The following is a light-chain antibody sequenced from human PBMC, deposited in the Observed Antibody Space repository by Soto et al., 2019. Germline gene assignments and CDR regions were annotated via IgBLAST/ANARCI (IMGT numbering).Light chain of an antibody. CDR1: QVIAKY. CDR2: DAS. V-gene: IGKV1-33*01. CDR3: QQYDHLLS. Sequence: DIQMTQSPSSLSASVGDRVTITCQASQVIAKYLNWYQQKPGNAPKLLIYDASELHAGVPSRFSGSGSGTDFTFTISSVKPEDVAKYYCQQYDHLLSFGGGTKVEIK. J-gene: IGKJ4*01.